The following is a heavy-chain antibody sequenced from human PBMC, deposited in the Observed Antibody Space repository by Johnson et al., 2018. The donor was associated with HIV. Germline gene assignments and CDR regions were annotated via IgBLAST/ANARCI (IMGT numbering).Heavy chain of an antibody. CDR2: IWYDGSNK. CDR3: ARGGSRTTIFGVDINMGAFDI. CDR1: GFTFSSYG. V-gene: IGHV3-33*01. D-gene: IGHD3-3*01. Sequence: QVQLVESGGGVVQPGRSLRLSCAASGFTFSSYGMHWVRQAPGKGLEWVAVIWYDGSNKYYADSVKGRFTISREDAKNSLYLQMNSLRAGDTAVYYCARGGSRTTIFGVDINMGAFDIWGQGTMVTVSS. J-gene: IGHJ3*02.